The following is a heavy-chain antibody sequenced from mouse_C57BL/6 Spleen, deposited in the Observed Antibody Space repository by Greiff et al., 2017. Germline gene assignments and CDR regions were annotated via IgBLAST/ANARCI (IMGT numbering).Heavy chain of an antibody. CDR2: IDPANGNT. CDR1: GFNIKNTY. Sequence: VQLKESVAELVRPGASVKLSCTASGFNIKNTYMHWVKQRPEQGLEWIGRIDPANGNTKYAPKFQGKATITADTSSNTAYLQLSSLTSEDTAIYYCALLYDYDSYAMDYWGQGTSVTVSS. D-gene: IGHD2-4*01. CDR3: ALLYDYDSYAMDY. J-gene: IGHJ4*01. V-gene: IGHV14-3*01.